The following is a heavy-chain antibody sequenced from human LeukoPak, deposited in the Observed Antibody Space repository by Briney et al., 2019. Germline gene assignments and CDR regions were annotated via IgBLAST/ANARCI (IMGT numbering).Heavy chain of an antibody. V-gene: IGHV1-69*04. J-gene: IGHJ5*02. CDR1: GGTFSSYA. Sequence: SVKVSCKASGGTFSSYAISWVRQAPGQGLEWMGRIIPILGIANYAQKFQGRVTITADKSTSTAYMELSSLRSKDTAVYYCASTIFGVVTPRWFDPWGQGTLVTVSS. CDR3: ASTIFGVVTPRWFDP. CDR2: IIPILGIA. D-gene: IGHD3-3*01.